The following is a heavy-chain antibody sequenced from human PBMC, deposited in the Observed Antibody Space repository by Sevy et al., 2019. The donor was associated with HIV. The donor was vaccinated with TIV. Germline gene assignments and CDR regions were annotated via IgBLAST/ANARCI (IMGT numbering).Heavy chain of an antibody. D-gene: IGHD3-16*01. Sequence: GGSLRLSCAAPGFTFSSYDMHWVRQAPGKGLEWVAVISYDGSNKFYLDSVKGRFTISRDNSKSTLYLQLSSLRAEDTAEYYGAEVALTFGGDPYDKHYFMDVWGKGTTVTVSS. CDR1: GFTFSSYD. CDR3: AEVALTFGGDPYDKHYFMDV. V-gene: IGHV3-30*18. J-gene: IGHJ6*03. CDR2: ISYDGSNK.